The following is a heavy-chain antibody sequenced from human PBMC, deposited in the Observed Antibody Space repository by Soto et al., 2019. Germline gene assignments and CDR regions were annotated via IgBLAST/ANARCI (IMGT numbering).Heavy chain of an antibody. Sequence: GGSLRLSCAVSGFTVSTYGMHWVRQAPGKGLEWVAVISRDGGTKYYADSVKGRFTISRDNSRNTLFLEMNSLRGDDMAVYYCTGEVASGYWGLGTLVTVSS. CDR1: GFTVSTYG. V-gene: IGHV3-30*03. CDR2: ISRDGGTK. D-gene: IGHD2-8*02. J-gene: IGHJ4*02. CDR3: TGEVASGY.